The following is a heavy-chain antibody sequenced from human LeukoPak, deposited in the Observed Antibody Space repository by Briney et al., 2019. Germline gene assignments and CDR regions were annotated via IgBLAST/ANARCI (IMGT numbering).Heavy chain of an antibody. CDR3: ARATKGAFDY. J-gene: IGHJ4*02. D-gene: IGHD2-8*01. CDR2: ISGIGGCI. V-gene: IGHV3-23*01. CDR1: GFTFTTYA. Sequence: PGGSLRLSCAASGFTFTTYAMSWVRQAPGKGLEWVSAISGIGGCIYYADSVKGRFTMSRDNSKNTLYLQMNSLRAEDTAVYYCARATKGAFDYWGQGTLVTVSS.